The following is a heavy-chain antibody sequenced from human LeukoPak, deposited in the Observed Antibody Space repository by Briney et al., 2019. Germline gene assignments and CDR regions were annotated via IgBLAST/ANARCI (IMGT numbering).Heavy chain of an antibody. J-gene: IGHJ5*02. CDR3: ARVPGPNWFDP. Sequence: PSETQSLTCTVSGYSIRSGYYWGWIRQPPGKGLEWIGSMYHSGSTYYNPSLRSRVTISVDTSKNQISLNLRSVTAADTAVYYCARVPGPNWFDPWGQGNLVTVSS. CDR2: MYHSGST. V-gene: IGHV4-38-2*02. CDR1: GYSIRSGYY.